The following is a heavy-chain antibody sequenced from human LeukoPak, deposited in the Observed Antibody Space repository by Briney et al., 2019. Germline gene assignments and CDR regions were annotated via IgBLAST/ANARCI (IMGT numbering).Heavy chain of an antibody. Sequence: SETLSLTCAVYGVSFSGYYWSWLRQPPGKGLEWIGEINHSGSTNYNPSLKSRVTISVDTSKNQFSLKLSPVTAADTAVYYCARAPSGYSSSWYMASHHWGQGTLVTVSS. J-gene: IGHJ5*02. CDR2: INHSGST. CDR3: ARAPSGYSSSWYMASHH. V-gene: IGHV4-34*01. D-gene: IGHD6-13*01. CDR1: GVSFSGYY.